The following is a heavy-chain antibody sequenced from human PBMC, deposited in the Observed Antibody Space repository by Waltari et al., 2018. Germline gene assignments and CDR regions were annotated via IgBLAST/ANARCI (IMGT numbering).Heavy chain of an antibody. D-gene: IGHD2-15*01. CDR2: INNDGSST. CDR1: GVTLSRSW. J-gene: IGHJ3*01. CDR3: ARAGLLGAFDV. V-gene: IGHV3-74*03. Sequence: EVQLVESGGGLVQPGGSLRLSCAASGVTLSRSWIHWVRQSPGKGVMWVSRINNDGSSTVYADSVKGRFTISRDDAKNTVSLQMNNLSAEDTALYYCARAGLLGAFDVWGQGTMVTVSS.